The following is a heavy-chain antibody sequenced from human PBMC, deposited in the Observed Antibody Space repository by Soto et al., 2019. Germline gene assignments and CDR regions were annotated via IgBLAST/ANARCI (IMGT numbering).Heavy chain of an antibody. CDR3: ARDLPTMDV. CDR2: IRAYNGNT. J-gene: IGHJ6*02. Sequence: QVQLVQSGAEVKKPGASVKVSCKASGYTFTSYGISWVRQAPGQGLEWMGWIRAYNGNTNYAQQRQAIVTMTTDSSASTAYMELRSPRSDDTAVYYWARDLPTMDVWGQGTTVTVSS. V-gene: IGHV1-18*01. CDR1: GYTFTSYG.